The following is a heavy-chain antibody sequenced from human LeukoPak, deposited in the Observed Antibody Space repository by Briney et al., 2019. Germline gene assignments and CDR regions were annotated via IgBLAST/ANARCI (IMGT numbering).Heavy chain of an antibody. Sequence: ASVKVSCKASGYRFTSYYIHWVRQAPGQGLEWMGWINPNNGGTNYAQKFQGRVTMARDTSITTTYMELSSLRSDDTAVYYCARDSGDYYGSGSRFDPWGQGTLVTVSS. CDR3: ARDSGDYYGSGSRFDP. CDR1: GYRFTSYY. V-gene: IGHV1-2*02. D-gene: IGHD3-10*01. CDR2: INPNNGGT. J-gene: IGHJ5*02.